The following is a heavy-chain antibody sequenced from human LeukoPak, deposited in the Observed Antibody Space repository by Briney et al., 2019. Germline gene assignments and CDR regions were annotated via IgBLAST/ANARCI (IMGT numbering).Heavy chain of an antibody. CDR3: ARVRGVDFDY. V-gene: IGHV3-74*01. CDR2: INSDGSST. CDR1: GFTFSSYW. J-gene: IGHJ4*02. Sequence: GGSLRLSCAASGFTFSSYWMHWVRQVPGKGLVWVSRINSDGSSTSCADSVKGRFTISRDNAKKTVYLQMNSLRAEDTAVYYCARVRGVDFDYWGQGTLVTVSS. D-gene: IGHD3-10*01.